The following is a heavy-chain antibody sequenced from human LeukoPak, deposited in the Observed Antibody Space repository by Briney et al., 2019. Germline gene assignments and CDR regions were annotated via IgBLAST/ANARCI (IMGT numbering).Heavy chain of an antibody. J-gene: IGHJ4*02. CDR3: AVDRRFKIFDY. CDR1: GLAFSNFW. V-gene: IGHV3-7*01. D-gene: IGHD5-24*01. CDR2: IKPDGSED. Sequence: PGGSLRLSSATSGLAFSNFWMYWVRQAPGKGLEWVASIKPDGSEDFYADSVKGRFNISRDNAKNSLFLQMTNLKAEDTAVYYCAVDRRFKIFDYWGQGTLVTVSS.